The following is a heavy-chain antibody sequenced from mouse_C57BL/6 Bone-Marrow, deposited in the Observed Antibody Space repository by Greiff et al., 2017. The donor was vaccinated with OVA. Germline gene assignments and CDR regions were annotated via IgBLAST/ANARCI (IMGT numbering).Heavy chain of an antibody. Sequence: QVQLKQSGAELARPGASVKMSCKASGYTFTSYTMHWVNQRPGQGLEWIGYINPSSGYTKYNQKFKDKATLTADKSSSTAYMQLSSLTSEDSAVYYCARSFYGSSYNCYFDVWGTGTTVTVSA. V-gene: IGHV1-4*01. J-gene: IGHJ1*03. CDR1: GYTFTSYT. CDR3: ARSFYGSSYNCYFDV. CDR2: INPSSGYT. D-gene: IGHD1-1*01.